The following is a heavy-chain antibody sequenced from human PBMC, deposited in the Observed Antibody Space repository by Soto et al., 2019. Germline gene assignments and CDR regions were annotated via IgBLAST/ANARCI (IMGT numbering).Heavy chain of an antibody. V-gene: IGHV2-26*01. CDR1: GFSLSNARMG. D-gene: IGHD2-2*03. J-gene: IGHJ6*03. CDR2: IFSNDEK. Sequence: SGPTLVNPTETLTLTCTVSGFSLSNARMGVSWIRQPPGKALEWLAHIFSNDEKSYSTSLKSRLTISKDTSKSQVVLTMTNMDPVDTATYYCARINGYCSSTSCYFRYYYYYYYMDVWGKGTTVTVSS. CDR3: ARINGYCSSTSCYFRYYYYYYYMDV.